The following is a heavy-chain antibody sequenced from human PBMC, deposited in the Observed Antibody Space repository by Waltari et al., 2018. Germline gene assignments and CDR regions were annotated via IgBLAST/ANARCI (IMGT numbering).Heavy chain of an antibody. CDR3: AKLDVSGTWATDS. D-gene: IGHD2-21*01. CDR1: GYSFTSYW. CDR2: IYPGDSDT. Sequence: EVQLVQSGVAVKKPGESLKISCKASGYSFTSYWIGWVRQMPGKGLEWMGIIYPGDSDTRYSPSIQGQVTMSADKSISTAYLQWSSLKASDSAMYYCAKLDVSGTWATDSWGQGTLVTVSS. J-gene: IGHJ5*02. V-gene: IGHV5-51*01.